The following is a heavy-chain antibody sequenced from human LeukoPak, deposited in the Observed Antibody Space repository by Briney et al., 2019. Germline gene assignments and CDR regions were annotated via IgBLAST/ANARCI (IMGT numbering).Heavy chain of an antibody. J-gene: IGHJ4*02. CDR3: AKRSKVYCSGGSCYGGDLSY. CDR1: GFTFITYA. Sequence: PGGSLRLSCAASGFTFITYAMSWVRQAPGKGLEWVSSISGSGGSTYYADSVRGRFTISRDNSKNTLYLQMNSLRAEDTAVYYCAKRSKVYCSGGSCYGGDLSYWGQGTLVTVSS. V-gene: IGHV3-23*01. CDR2: ISGSGGST. D-gene: IGHD2-15*01.